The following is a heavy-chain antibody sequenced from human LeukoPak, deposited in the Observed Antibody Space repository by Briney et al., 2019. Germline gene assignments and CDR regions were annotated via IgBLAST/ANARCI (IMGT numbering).Heavy chain of an antibody. J-gene: IGHJ4*02. CDR3: ARRRRFEGIVAVITGYFDY. CDR2: IYYSGST. Sequence: SETLSLTCTVSGGSISSYYWSWIRQPPGKGLEWIGYIYYSGSTNYNPSLKSRVTISVDTSKNQFSLKLSSVTAADTAVYYCARRRRFEGIVAVITGYFDYWGQGTLVTVSS. D-gene: IGHD3-22*01. CDR1: GGSISSYY. V-gene: IGHV4-59*01.